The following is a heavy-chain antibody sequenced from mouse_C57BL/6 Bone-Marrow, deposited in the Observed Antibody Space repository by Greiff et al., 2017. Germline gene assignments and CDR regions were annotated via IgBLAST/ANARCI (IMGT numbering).Heavy chain of an antibody. D-gene: IGHD1-1*02. V-gene: IGHV1-39*01. Sequence: EVQLQQSGPELVKPGASVKISCKASGYSFTDYNMNWVKQSNGKSLEWIGVINPNYGTTSYNQKFKGKATLTVDPSSRTASMPLNSLTSAASAVSYGARVQGGSIAWFAYWGQGTLVTVSA. CDR1: GYSFTDYN. CDR2: INPNYGTT. J-gene: IGHJ3*01. CDR3: ARVQGGSIAWFAY.